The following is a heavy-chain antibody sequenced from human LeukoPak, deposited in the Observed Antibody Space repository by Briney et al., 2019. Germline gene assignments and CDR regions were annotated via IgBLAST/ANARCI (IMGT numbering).Heavy chain of an antibody. D-gene: IGHD2-15*01. Sequence: SETLPLTCTVSGGSISSYYWSWARQPPGKGLEWIGYIYYSGSTNYNPSFKSRVTISVDTSKNQFSLKLSAGTAAGTAVYYCAGDVGGLFDPGGQGTLVTVS. CDR2: IYYSGST. J-gene: IGHJ5*02. CDR3: AGDVGGLFDP. V-gene: IGHV4-59*01. CDR1: GGSISSYY.